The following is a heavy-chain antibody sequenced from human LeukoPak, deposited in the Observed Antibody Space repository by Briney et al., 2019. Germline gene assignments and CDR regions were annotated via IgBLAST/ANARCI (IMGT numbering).Heavy chain of an antibody. CDR1: GYTFTGYY. J-gene: IGHJ5*02. Sequence: GASVKVSCKASGYTFTGYYMHWVRQAPGQGLEWMGWINPNSGGTNYAQEFQGRVTMTRDTSISTAYMELSRLRSDDTAVYYCARSRMVRGVMGWFDPWGQGTLVTVSS. V-gene: IGHV1-2*02. D-gene: IGHD3-10*01. CDR3: ARSRMVRGVMGWFDP. CDR2: INPNSGGT.